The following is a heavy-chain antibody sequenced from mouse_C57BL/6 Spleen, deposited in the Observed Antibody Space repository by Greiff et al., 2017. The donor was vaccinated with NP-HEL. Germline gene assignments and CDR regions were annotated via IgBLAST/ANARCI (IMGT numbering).Heavy chain of an antibody. Sequence: QVQLKESGAELVKPGASVKLSCKASGYTFTSYWMHWVKQRPGQGLEWIGMIHPNSGSTNYNEKFKSKATLTVDKSSSTAYMQLSSLTSEDSAVYYGAREGYYGSSYDWYFDVWGTGTTVTVSS. D-gene: IGHD1-1*01. V-gene: IGHV1-64*01. CDR1: GYTFTSYW. J-gene: IGHJ1*03. CDR3: AREGYYGSSYDWYFDV. CDR2: IHPNSGST.